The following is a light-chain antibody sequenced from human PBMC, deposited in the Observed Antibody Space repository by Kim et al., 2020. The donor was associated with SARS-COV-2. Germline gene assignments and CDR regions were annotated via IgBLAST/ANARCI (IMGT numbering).Light chain of an antibody. Sequence: ASVRDRATITRLASQDIRTHVAWFQQKPGKAPKALIYATSTLHSGVPSKFSGSASGTDFTLTISGLQPEDFATYYCQQYSLYPLTFGGGTKVDIK. V-gene: IGKV1-16*02. CDR1: QDIRTH. CDR2: ATS. J-gene: IGKJ4*01. CDR3: QQYSLYPLT.